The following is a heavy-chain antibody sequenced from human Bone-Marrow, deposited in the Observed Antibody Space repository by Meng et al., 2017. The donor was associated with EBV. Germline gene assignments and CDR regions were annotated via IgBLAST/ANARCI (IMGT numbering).Heavy chain of an antibody. CDR1: GGSISSSSYY. J-gene: IGHJ5*02. D-gene: IGHD5-18*01. V-gene: IGHV4-39*01. Sequence: QLQLQESGPGLGKPSEPLSLTCTVSGGSISSSSYYWGWIRQPPGKGLEWIGSIYYSGSTYYNPSLKSRVTISVDTSKNQFSLKLSSVTAADTAVYYCARQSGGYSYGLHFDPWGQGTLVTASS. CDR2: IYYSGST. CDR3: ARQSGGYSYGLHFDP.